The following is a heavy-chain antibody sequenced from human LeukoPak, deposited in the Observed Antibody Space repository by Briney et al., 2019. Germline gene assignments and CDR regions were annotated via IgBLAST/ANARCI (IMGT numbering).Heavy chain of an antibody. V-gene: IGHV3-7*05. CDR1: GFTFSNSW. CDR3: ARNEV. J-gene: IGHJ2*01. Sequence: GGALRLSCAAPGFTFSNSWIRGVCQTQERGVERVANIKLVGSVKDSVDSVKGRFTISRDNAKNSLYLQINSLRPEDTAVYYCARNEVWGRGTLVTVSS. CDR2: IKLVGSVK.